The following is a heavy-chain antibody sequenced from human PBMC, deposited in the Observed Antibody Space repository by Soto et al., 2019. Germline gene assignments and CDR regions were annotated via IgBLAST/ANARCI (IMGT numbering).Heavy chain of an antibody. CDR2: IYYSGST. CDR3: ARTMVYAPLNYGMDV. Sequence: QVQLQESGPGLVKPSQTLSLTCTVSGGSISSGGYYWSWIRQHPGKGLEWIGYIYYSGSTYYNPSLKSRVNISVDTSKNQFSLKLSSVTAADTAVYYCARTMVYAPLNYGMDVWGQGTTVTVSS. CDR1: GGSISSGGYY. J-gene: IGHJ6*02. D-gene: IGHD2-8*01. V-gene: IGHV4-31*03.